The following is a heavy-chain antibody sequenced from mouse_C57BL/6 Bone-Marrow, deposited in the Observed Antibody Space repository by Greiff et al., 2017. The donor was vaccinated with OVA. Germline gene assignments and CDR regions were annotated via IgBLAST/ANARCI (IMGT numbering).Heavy chain of an antibody. Sequence: VKLQQPGAELVKPGASVKLSCKASGYTFTSYWMHWVKQRPGQGLEWIGMIHPNSGSTNYNEKFKSKATLTVDKSSSTAYMQLSSLTSEDSAVYYCARKRGGAFAYWGQGTLVTVSA. CDR3: ARKRGGAFAY. J-gene: IGHJ3*01. V-gene: IGHV1-64*01. CDR2: IHPNSGST. CDR1: GYTFTSYW.